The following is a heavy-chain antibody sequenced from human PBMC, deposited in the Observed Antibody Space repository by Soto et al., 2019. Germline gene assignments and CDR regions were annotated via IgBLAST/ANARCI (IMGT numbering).Heavy chain of an antibody. CDR3: TTSGGGYDARYYYYYMDV. CDR1: GFTFSNAW. V-gene: IGHV3-15*01. Sequence: EVQLVESGGGLVKPGGSLRLSCAASGFTFSNAWMSWVRQAPGKGLEWVGRIKSKTDGGTTNYAAPVKGRFTISRDDSKNTLYLQMNSLKTEDTAVYYCTTSGGGYDARYYYYYMDVWGKGTTVTVSS. D-gene: IGHD5-12*01. J-gene: IGHJ6*03. CDR2: IKSKTDGGTT.